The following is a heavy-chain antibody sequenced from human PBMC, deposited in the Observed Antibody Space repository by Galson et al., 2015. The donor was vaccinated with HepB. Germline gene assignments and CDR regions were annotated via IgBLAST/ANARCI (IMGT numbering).Heavy chain of an antibody. CDR3: AKEVAAAGTGPGYAHYYYGMDV. D-gene: IGHD6-13*01. V-gene: IGHV6-1*01. CDR1: GDSVSSHSAA. Sequence: CAISGDSVSSHSAAWNWIRQSPSRGLEWLGRTYYKSKWYNDYAVSVKSRITINPDTSKNQFSLQLNSVTPEDTAVYYCAKEVAAAGTGPGYAHYYYGMDVWGQGTTVTVSS. J-gene: IGHJ6*02. CDR2: TYYKSKWYN.